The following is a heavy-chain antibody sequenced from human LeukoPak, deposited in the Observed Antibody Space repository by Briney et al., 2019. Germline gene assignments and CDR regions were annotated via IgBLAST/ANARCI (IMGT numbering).Heavy chain of an antibody. CDR3: VSGAGGSYFDY. V-gene: IGHV5-51*01. CDR1: GYRFTSYW. J-gene: IGHJ4*02. Sequence: GESLKISCQGSGYRFTSYWIGWVRQMPGKSLEWVGIIYPGDSDTRYSPSFQGQVTISADKSITTAYLHWSSLKASDTAMYYCVSGAGGSYFDYWGQGSMVTVSS. D-gene: IGHD3-10*01. CDR2: IYPGDSDT.